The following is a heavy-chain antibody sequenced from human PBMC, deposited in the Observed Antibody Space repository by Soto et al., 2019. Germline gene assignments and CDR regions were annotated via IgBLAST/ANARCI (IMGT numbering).Heavy chain of an antibody. V-gene: IGHV3-21*01. CDR1: GFTFSSYS. CDR3: ARDRDDFWSGYSDY. Sequence: LRLSCAASGFTFSSYSMNWVRQAPGKGLEWVSSISSSSSYIYYADSVKGRFTISRDNAKNSLYLQMNSLRAEDTAVYYCARDRDDFWSGYSDYWGQGTLVTVSS. J-gene: IGHJ4*02. CDR2: ISSSSSYI. D-gene: IGHD3-3*01.